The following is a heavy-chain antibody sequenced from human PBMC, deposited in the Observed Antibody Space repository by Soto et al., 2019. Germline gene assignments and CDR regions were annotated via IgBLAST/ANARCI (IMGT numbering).Heavy chain of an antibody. V-gene: IGHV4-31*03. CDR2: IYNSGST. CDR3: ARGEDEYYLDS. CDR1: GVSVGSDGYY. Sequence: PSETLSLTCTVSGVSVGSDGYYWGWVRQHPEKGLEWIAYIYNSGSTYYNPSLRRRVSISADTSKNQFSLKLRSVSAADTAVSYSARGEDEYYLDSWGQGTLVTVSS. J-gene: IGHJ4*02.